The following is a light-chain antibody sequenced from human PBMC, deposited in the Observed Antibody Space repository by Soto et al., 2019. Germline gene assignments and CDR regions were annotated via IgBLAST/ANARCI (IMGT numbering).Light chain of an antibody. V-gene: IGKV3-20*01. Sequence: EIVLTQSPGTLSLSPGERATLSCRVSQSVSSNYLAWYQQKPGQAPRLLIYGASSSATGVPDRFSGSGSWTDFTLTISSLEPADFAVSYCQRDGSSCPLAFGKGTKVEVK. CDR2: GAS. CDR1: QSVSSNY. CDR3: QRDGSSCPLA. J-gene: IGKJ1*01.